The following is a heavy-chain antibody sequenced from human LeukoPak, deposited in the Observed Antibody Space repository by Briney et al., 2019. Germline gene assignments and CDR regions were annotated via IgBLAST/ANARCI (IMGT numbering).Heavy chain of an antibody. CDR1: GGSISSGGYY. CDR2: IYYSGST. D-gene: IGHD4-11*01. Sequence: PSETLSLTCTVPGGSISSGGYYWSWIRQHPGKGLEWIGYIYYSGSTYYNPSLKSRVTISVDTSKNQFSLKLSSVTAADTAVYYCAREGPDDYSNSWFDPWGQGTLVTVSS. CDR3: AREGPDDYSNSWFDP. V-gene: IGHV4-31*03. J-gene: IGHJ5*02.